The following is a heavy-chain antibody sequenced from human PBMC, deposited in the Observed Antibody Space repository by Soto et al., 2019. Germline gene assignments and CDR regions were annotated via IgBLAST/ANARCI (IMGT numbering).Heavy chain of an antibody. J-gene: IGHJ5*02. CDR3: ARLGAYYQSLDP. CDR2: MYHSGST. V-gene: IGHV4-30-2*01. D-gene: IGHD3-22*01. CDR1: GGSISSGGYS. Sequence: SETLCLTCTVSGGSISSGGYSWSWIRQPPGKGLEWIGYMYHSGSTYYNPSLKSRVTISIDRSKSQFSLRLTSVTAADTAVYYCARLGAYYQSLDPWGPGTLVTVSS.